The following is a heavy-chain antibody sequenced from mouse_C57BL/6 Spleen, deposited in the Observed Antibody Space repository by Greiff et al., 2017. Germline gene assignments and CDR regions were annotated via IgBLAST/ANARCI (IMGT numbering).Heavy chain of an antibody. CDR2: IWSDGST. V-gene: IGHV2-6-1*01. CDR3: ARHESKYGGWYFDV. J-gene: IGHJ1*03. CDR1: GFSLTSYG. D-gene: IGHD2-5*01. Sequence: VQLQQSGPGLVAPSQSLSITCTVSGFSLTSYGVHWFRQPPGTGLEWLVVIWSDGSTPYNSALKSRLSISKDNSKSQVFLKMNSLQTDDTAMYYCARHESKYGGWYFDVWGTGTTVTVSS.